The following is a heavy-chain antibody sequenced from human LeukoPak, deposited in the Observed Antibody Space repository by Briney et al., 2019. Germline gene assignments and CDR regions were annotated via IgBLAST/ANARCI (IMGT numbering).Heavy chain of an antibody. D-gene: IGHD3-10*01. V-gene: IGHV3-9*01. CDR2: ISWNSGSI. Sequence: GGSLRLSCAASGFTFDDYAMHWVRQAPGKGLEWVSGISWNSGSIGYADSVKGRFTISRDNAKNSLYPQMNSLRAEDTALYYCAKARLCFGDQRGFDYWGQGTLVTVSS. J-gene: IGHJ4*02. CDR3: AKARLCFGDQRGFDY. CDR1: GFTFDDYA.